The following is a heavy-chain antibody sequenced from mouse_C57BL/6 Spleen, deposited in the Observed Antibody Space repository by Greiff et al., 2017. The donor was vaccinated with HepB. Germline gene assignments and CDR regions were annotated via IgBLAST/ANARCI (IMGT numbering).Heavy chain of an antibody. D-gene: IGHD1-1*01. CDR3: ARHYYGSSYEAMDY. J-gene: IGHJ4*01. CDR1: GFSLTSYG. CDR2: IWSDGST. Sequence: QVQLQQSGPGLVAPSQSLSITCTVSGFSLTSYGVHWVRQPPGKGLEWLVVIWSDGSTTYNSALKSRLSISKDNSKSQVFLKMNSLQTDDTAMYYCARHYYGSSYEAMDYWGQGTSVTVSS. V-gene: IGHV2-6-1*01.